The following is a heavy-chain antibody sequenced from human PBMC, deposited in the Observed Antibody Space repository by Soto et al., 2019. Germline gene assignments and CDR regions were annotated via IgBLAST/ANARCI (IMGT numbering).Heavy chain of an antibody. J-gene: IGHJ4*02. CDR2: FSNSGSTM. Sequence: GGSLRLSCAASGFTFSDYYMSWIRQAPGKGLEWVSYFSNSGSTMFYADSVKGRFTISRDNAKNSVYLHMHSLRAEDTAVYYCARDAGSGDHDSCYHYAFDYWGQGTLATVSS. CDR3: ARDAGSGDHDSCYHYAFDY. V-gene: IGHV3-11*01. CDR1: GFTFSDYY. D-gene: IGHD3-22*01.